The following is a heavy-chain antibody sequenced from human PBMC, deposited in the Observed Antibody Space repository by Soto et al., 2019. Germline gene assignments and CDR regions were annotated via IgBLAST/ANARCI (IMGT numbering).Heavy chain of an antibody. CDR3: AHRRVYYDFWSGYYPDFDY. J-gene: IGHJ4*02. V-gene: IGHV2-5*01. CDR2: IYWNDDK. Sequence: QITLKESGPTLVKPTQTLTLTYTFSGFSLSTSGVGVGWIRQPPGKALEWLALIYWNDDKRYSPSLKSRLTITKDTSKNQVVLTMTNMDPVDTASYYCAHRRVYYDFWSGYYPDFDYWGQGTLVTVSS. D-gene: IGHD3-3*01. CDR1: GFSLSTSGVG.